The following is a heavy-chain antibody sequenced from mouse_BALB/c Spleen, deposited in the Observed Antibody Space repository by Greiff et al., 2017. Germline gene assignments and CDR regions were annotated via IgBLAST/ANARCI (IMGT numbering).Heavy chain of an antibody. CDR1: GYTFTDYE. D-gene: IGHD2-4*01. CDR2: IDPETGGT. CDR3: KRCTMITNWYFDV. J-gene: IGHJ1*01. Sequence: QVQLQQSGAELVRPGASVTLSCKASGYTFTDYEMHWVKQTPVHGLEWIGAIDPETGGTAYNQKFKGKATLTADKSSSTAYMELRSLTSEDSAVYYCKRCTMITNWYFDVWGAGTTVTVSS. V-gene: IGHV1-15*01.